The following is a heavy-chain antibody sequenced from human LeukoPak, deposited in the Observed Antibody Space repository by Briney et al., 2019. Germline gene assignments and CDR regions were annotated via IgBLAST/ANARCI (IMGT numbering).Heavy chain of an antibody. D-gene: IGHD3-10*01. J-gene: IGHJ4*02. Sequence: GASVKVSCKASGYTFTSYGISWVRQAPGQGLEWMGWISAHNGNTNYAQKLQGRVTMTTDTSTSTAYMELRSLRSDDTAVYYCARGYGSGSYYNSYYFDYWGQGTLVTVSS. V-gene: IGHV1-18*04. CDR1: GYTFTSYG. CDR3: ARGYGSGSYYNSYYFDY. CDR2: ISAHNGNT.